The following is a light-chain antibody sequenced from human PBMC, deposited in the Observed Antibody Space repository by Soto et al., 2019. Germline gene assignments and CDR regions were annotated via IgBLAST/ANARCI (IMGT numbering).Light chain of an antibody. CDR1: SSDIGIFNY. J-gene: IGLJ3*02. CDR3: SSYTSSSALGV. CDR2: EVT. V-gene: IGLV2-14*01. Sequence: QSVLTQPASVSGSPGQSITISCTGTSSDIGIFNYGSWYQQHPGKAPKLIIYEVTNRPSGVSDRFSGSKSGSTASLNISGLQADDEADYYCSSYTSSSALGVFGGGTQLTVL.